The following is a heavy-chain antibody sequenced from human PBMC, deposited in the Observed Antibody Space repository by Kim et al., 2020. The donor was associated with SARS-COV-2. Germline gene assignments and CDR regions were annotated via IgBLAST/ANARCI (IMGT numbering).Heavy chain of an antibody. CDR1: GFTFSSYE. J-gene: IGHJ4*02. V-gene: IGHV3-48*03. Sequence: GGSLRLSCAASGFTFSSYEMNWVRQAPGKGLEWVSYISSSGSTIYYADSVKGRFTISRDNAKNSLYLQMNSLRAEDTAVYYCAREAGSSWYYFDYWGQGTLVTVSS. CDR2: ISSSGSTI. CDR3: AREAGSSWYYFDY. D-gene: IGHD6-13*01.